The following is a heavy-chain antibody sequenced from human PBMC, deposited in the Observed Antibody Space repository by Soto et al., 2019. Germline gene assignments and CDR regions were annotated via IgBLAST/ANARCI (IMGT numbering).Heavy chain of an antibody. V-gene: IGHV4-59*01. CDR3: ARGVRGYSGYVYYYYMDV. CDR2: IYYSGST. Sequence: PSETLSLTCTVSGGSISSYYWSWIRQPPGKGLEWIGYIYYSGSTNYNPSLKSRVTISVDTSKNQFSLKLSSVTAADTAVYYCARGVRGYSGYVYYYYMDVWGKGTTVTVSS. D-gene: IGHD5-12*01. J-gene: IGHJ6*03. CDR1: GGSISSYY.